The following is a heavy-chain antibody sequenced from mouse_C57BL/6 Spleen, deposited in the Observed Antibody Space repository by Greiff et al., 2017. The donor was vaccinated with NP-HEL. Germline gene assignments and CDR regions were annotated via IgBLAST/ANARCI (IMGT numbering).Heavy chain of an antibody. D-gene: IGHD2-1*01. CDR1: GYTFTSYW. V-gene: IGHV1-59*01. CDR3: ARSGVYGNYGGY. J-gene: IGHJ2*01. CDR2: IDPSDSYT. Sequence: QVQLQQPGAELVRPGTSVKLSCKASGYTFTSYWMHWVKQRPGQGLEWIGVIDPSDSYTNYNQKFKGKATLTVDTSSSTAYMQLSSLTSEDSAVYYCARSGVYGNYGGYWGQGTTLTVSS.